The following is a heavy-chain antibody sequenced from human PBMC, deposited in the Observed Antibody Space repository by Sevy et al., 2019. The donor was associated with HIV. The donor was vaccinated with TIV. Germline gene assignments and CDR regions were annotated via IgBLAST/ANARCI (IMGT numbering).Heavy chain of an antibody. V-gene: IGHV1-18*01. CDR1: GYTFTSYG. CDR2: ISAYNGNT. D-gene: IGHD6-13*01. Sequence: ASVKVSCKASGYTFTSYGISWVRQAPGQGLEWMGWISAYNGNTNYAQKLQGRVTMTTDTSTSTVYMELRSLRSDDTAVYYCAREDLSSWYYYYYGMDVWGQGTTVTVSS. J-gene: IGHJ6*02. CDR3: AREDLSSWYYYYYGMDV.